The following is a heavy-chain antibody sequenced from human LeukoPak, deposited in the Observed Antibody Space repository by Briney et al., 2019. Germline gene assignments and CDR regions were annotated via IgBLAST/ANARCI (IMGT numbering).Heavy chain of an antibody. Sequence: SQTLSLTCAISGDSVSSNSAAWNWIRQSPSRGLEWLGRTYYRSKWYNDYAVSVKSRITINPDTSKNQFSLQLNSVTPEDTAVYYCARCRSTSNPRYYYYGMDVWGQGTTVTVSS. CDR1: GDSVSSNSAA. V-gene: IGHV6-1*01. D-gene: IGHD2-2*01. CDR2: TYYRSKWYN. CDR3: ARCRSTSNPRYYYYGMDV. J-gene: IGHJ6*02.